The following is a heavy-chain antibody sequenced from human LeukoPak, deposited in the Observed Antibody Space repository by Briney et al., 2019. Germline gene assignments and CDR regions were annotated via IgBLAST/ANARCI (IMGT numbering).Heavy chain of an antibody. V-gene: IGHV4-61*01. CDR3: ASIITGINRYFDY. J-gene: IGHJ4*02. Sequence: SETLSLTCTVSGGSVSSASYYWTWIRQPPGKGLEWIGYIYASGNTNYNPSLKSRVTISVDTSKNQFSLKLSSVTAADTAVYYCASIITGINRYFDYWGQGTLVTVSS. CDR1: GGSVSSASYY. D-gene: IGHD1-20*01. CDR2: IYASGNT.